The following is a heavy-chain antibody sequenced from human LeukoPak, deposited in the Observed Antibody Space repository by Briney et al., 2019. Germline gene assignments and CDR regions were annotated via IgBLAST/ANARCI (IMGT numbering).Heavy chain of an antibody. D-gene: IGHD4-17*01. Sequence: PGRSLRLSCAASGFTFSSYAMHWVRQAPGKGLEWVAVISYDGSNKYYADSVKGRFTISRDNSKNTLYLQMNSLRAEDTAVYYCARPGYGARPGAFDIWGQGTMVTVSS. CDR1: GFTFSSYA. V-gene: IGHV3-30*04. CDR2: ISYDGSNK. J-gene: IGHJ3*02. CDR3: ARPGYGARPGAFDI.